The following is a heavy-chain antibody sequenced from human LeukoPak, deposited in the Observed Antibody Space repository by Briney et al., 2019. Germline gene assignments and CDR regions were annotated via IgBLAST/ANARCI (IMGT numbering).Heavy chain of an antibody. CDR2: ISYDGSNK. Sequence: PGGSLRLSCAASGFTFSSYAMHWVRQAPGKGLEWVAVISYDGSNKYYADSVKGRFTISRDNSKNTLYLQMNSLRAEDTAVYYCAKLGGWSGAYDAFDIWGQGTMVTVSS. V-gene: IGHV3-30-3*02. J-gene: IGHJ3*02. D-gene: IGHD6-19*01. CDR3: AKLGGWSGAYDAFDI. CDR1: GFTFSSYA.